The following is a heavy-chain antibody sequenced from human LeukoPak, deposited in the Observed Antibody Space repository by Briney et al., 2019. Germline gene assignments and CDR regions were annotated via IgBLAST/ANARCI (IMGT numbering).Heavy chain of an antibody. CDR1: GFSFSSYS. V-gene: IGHV3-48*01. J-gene: IGHJ4*02. Sequence: GGSLRLSCAASGFSFSSYSMNWVRQAPGKGLEWVAYIAYTGTIHYADSVRGRFAISRDNAKNSLYLQLNSPRVEDTAVYYCARDPHSPDYWGQGTRVTVSS. CDR3: ARDPHSPDY. CDR2: IAYTGTI.